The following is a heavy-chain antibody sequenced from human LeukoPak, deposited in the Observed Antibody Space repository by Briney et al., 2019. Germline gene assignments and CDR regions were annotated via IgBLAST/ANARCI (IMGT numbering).Heavy chain of an antibody. Sequence: PGGSLRLSCAASGFTFSSFAMSWVRQAPGKGLEWVASVSGGGRSKYYIDAVKGRFTVSRDNSKNTVYLQMNSLRAEDTAVYYCARGHSGWYDYWGQGTLVTVSS. CDR3: ARGHSGWYDY. CDR1: GFTFSSFA. J-gene: IGHJ4*02. D-gene: IGHD6-19*01. CDR2: VSGGGRSK. V-gene: IGHV3-23*01.